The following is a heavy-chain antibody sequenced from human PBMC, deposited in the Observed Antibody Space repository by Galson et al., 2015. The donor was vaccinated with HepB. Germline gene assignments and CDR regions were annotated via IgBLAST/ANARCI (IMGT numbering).Heavy chain of an antibody. CDR1: GFTFSSYA. V-gene: IGHV3-30-3*01. CDR3: ATESDWVYFDY. CDR2: ISYDGSNK. J-gene: IGHJ4*02. D-gene: IGHD2-21*01. Sequence: SLRLSCAASGFTFSSYAMHWVRQAPGKGLEWVAVISYDGSNKYYADSVKGRFTISRDNSKNTLYLQMNSLRAEDTAVYYCATESDWVYFDYWGQGTLVTVSS.